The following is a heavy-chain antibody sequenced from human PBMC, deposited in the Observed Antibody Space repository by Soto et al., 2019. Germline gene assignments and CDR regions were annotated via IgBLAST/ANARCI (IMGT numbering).Heavy chain of an antibody. V-gene: IGHV5-10-1*01. CDR2: IDPSDSYT. Sequence: GESLKISCKGSGYSFTSYWISWVRQMPGKGLEWMGRIDPSDSYTNYSPSFQGHVTISADKSISTAYLQWSSLKASDTAMYSCARHLNIVVVPAAIGTSLDPCGQVTLVTVSS. CDR1: GYSFTSYW. D-gene: IGHD2-2*02. CDR3: ARHLNIVVVPAAIGTSLDP. J-gene: IGHJ5*02.